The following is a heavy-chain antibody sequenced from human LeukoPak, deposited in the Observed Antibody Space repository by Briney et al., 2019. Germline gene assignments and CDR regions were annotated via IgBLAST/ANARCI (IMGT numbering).Heavy chain of an antibody. V-gene: IGHV3-21*01. CDR3: ARDHESIVVVPAATNWFDP. CDR2: ISSSSSYI. J-gene: IGHJ5*02. D-gene: IGHD2-2*01. Sequence: GGSLRLSCAASGFTFSSYSMNWVRQAPGKGLEWVSSISSSSSYIYYADSVKGRFTISRDNAKNSLYLQMNSLRAEDTAVYYCARDHESIVVVPAATNWFDPWGQGTLVTVSS. CDR1: GFTFSSYS.